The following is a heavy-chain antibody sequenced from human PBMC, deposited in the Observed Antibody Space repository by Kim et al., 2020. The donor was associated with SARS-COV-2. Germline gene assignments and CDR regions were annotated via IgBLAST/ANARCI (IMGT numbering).Heavy chain of an antibody. Sequence: GGSLRLSCAASGFTFEDYAMHWVRQAPGKGLEWVSGISWNSGSIDYGDSVKGRFTMSRDNAKNSLYLQMNSLRAEDTAVYYCAKGAFTYYYDSSGYADYWGQGTLVTVSS. CDR3: AKGAFTYYYDSSGYADY. CDR1: GFTFEDYA. D-gene: IGHD3-22*01. J-gene: IGHJ4*02. V-gene: IGHV3-9*01. CDR2: ISWNSGSI.